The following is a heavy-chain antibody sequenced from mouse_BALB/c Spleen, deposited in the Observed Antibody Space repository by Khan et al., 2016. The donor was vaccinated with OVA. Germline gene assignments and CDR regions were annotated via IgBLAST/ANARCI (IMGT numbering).Heavy chain of an antibody. Sequence: EVKLQESGPGLVKPSQSLSLTCTVTGYSITTDYAWNWIRQFPGNKLEWMGYISYSGNTKYNPSLQSRISITRDTSKNQFFLQLKSVTTEDTARYYCARVYGGDFDYWGQGTTLTVSS. CDR3: ARVYGGDFDY. J-gene: IGHJ2*01. D-gene: IGHD1-1*01. V-gene: IGHV3-2*02. CDR2: ISYSGNT. CDR1: GYSITTDYA.